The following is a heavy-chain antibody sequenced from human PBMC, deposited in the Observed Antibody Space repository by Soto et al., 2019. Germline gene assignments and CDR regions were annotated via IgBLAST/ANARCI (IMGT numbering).Heavy chain of an antibody. CDR3: ARDRTISDYRSSGALGL. D-gene: IGHD3-10*01. CDR2: IYPDDSQT. CDR1: GYSFSGFW. V-gene: IGHV5-51*01. Sequence: ESLKISCKGSGYSFSGFWIGWVRQMPGKGLEWMGIIYPDDSQTRYSPSFQGQVTMSADKSISTAYLQWSSLRAEDTAMYFCARDRTISDYRSSGALGLWGQGTLVTVS. J-gene: IGHJ4*02.